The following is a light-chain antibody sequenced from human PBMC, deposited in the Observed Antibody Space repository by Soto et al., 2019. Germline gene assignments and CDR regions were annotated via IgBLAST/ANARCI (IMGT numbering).Light chain of an antibody. CDR1: QSVSNQ. CDR3: QQRGNWPPIT. Sequence: EIVLTQSPATLSLSPGERATLSCRASQSVSNQLAWYQQRPGQALRLLIYDASSRATGIPARFSGSGSGTDLPLTNRSLKAEDFAVYYCQQRGNWPPITFGQGTRLEIK. V-gene: IGKV3-11*01. J-gene: IGKJ5*01. CDR2: DAS.